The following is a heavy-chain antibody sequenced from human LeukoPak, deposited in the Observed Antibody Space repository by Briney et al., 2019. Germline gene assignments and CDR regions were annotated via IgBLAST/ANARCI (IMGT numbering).Heavy chain of an antibody. V-gene: IGHV1-46*01. D-gene: IGHD4-17*01. CDR1: GYTFSIYY. CDR3: ARDEEIHSVTNVDY. Sequence: ASVKVSCKASGYTFSIYYIHWVRQAPGQGLEWMGILNPSAGSTTYAQKFQGRVSITRDTSTSTVYMDLSSLTSEDTAVYYCARDEEIHSVTNVDYWGQGTLVTVSS. CDR2: LNPSAGST. J-gene: IGHJ4*02.